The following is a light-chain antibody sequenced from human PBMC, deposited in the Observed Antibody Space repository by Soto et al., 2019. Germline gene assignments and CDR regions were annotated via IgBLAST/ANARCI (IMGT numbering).Light chain of an antibody. V-gene: IGLV2-14*01. CDR1: SSDVGGYNY. CDR2: DVS. J-gene: IGLJ2*01. Sequence: QSVLTQPAAVSGSPGQSITISCTGLSSDVGGYNYVSWYQQHPGKAPKLMIYDVSNRPSGVSNRFSGSKSGNTASLTISGLQAEDEAYYHCSSYTSSSTVFGGGTKVTVL. CDR3: SSYTSSSTV.